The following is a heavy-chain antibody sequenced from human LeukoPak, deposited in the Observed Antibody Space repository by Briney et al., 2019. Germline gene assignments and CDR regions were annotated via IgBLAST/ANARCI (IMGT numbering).Heavy chain of an antibody. J-gene: IGHJ4*02. V-gene: IGHV4-34*01. D-gene: IGHD3-22*01. CDR3: ARLICYDSSGYLDY. CDR2: INYSGST. CDR1: GGSFGSYY. Sequence: SETLSLTCAVYGGSFGSYYWSWIRQPPGKGLEWIGKINYSGSTNYSPSLKSRVTISVDMSKNQFSLKLSSVTAADTAVCYCARLICYDSSGYLDYWGQGSLVTVSS.